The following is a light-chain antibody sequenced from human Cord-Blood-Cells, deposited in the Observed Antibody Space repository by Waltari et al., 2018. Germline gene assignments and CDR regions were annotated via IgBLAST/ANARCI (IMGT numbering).Light chain of an antibody. CDR3: SSYTSSSTWV. CDR2: DVS. V-gene: IGLV2-14*03. CDR1: SSDGGGYNY. J-gene: IGLJ3*02. Sequence: QSALTPPASVSGSPGQSITISCTGTSSDGGGYNYVPWYQQHPGKAPKLRMYDVSNRPSGVSNRFSGSKSGNTASLTISGLQAEDEADYYCSSYTSSSTWVFGGGTKLTVL.